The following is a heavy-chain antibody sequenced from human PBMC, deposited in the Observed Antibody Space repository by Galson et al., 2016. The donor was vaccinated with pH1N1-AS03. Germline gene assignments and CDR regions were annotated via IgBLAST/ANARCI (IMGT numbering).Heavy chain of an antibody. D-gene: IGHD1-20*01. CDR3: ASDHNWNGH. CDR1: GFTFSTYW. Sequence: SLRLSCAVSGFTFSTYWMSWVRQAPGKGLEWVANIKPDGSEKYYVDSVKGRFTISRDNAKNSLFLQMNSLRPEDTAVYYCASDHNWNGHWGQGTLVTVSS. J-gene: IGHJ4*02. V-gene: IGHV3-7*03. CDR2: IKPDGSEK.